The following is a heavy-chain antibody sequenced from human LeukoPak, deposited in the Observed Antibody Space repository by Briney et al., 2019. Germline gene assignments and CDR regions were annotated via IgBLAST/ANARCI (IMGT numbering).Heavy chain of an antibody. D-gene: IGHD2-15*01. J-gene: IGHJ5*02. V-gene: IGHV3-23*01. CDR3: AKDSFVRYCSGGGCNRSYNWFDP. Sequence: GGSQRLSCAASGFTFSSYAMSWVRQAPGKGLEWVSAISGSGGSTYSADSVKGRFTISRDNSKNTLYLQMNSLRAEDTAVYYCAKDSFVRYCSGGGCNRSYNWFDPWGQGTLVTVSS. CDR1: GFTFSSYA. CDR2: ISGSGGST.